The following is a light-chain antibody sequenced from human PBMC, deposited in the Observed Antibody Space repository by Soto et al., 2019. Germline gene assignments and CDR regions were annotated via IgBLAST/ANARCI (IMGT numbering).Light chain of an antibody. CDR2: EVS. CDR3: SSYTSSSTLDV. J-gene: IGLJ1*01. V-gene: IGLV2-14*01. CDR1: SSDVGGYNY. Sequence: QSVLTQPASVSGSPGQSITISCTGTSSDVGGYNYVSWYQQHPGKAPKLMIYEVSNRPSGVSNRFSGSKSGNTASLTISGLQAEDKADYYCSSYTSSSTLDVFGTGTKVTVL.